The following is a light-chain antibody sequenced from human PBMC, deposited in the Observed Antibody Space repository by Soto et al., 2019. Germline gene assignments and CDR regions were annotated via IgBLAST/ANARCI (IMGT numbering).Light chain of an antibody. CDR3: QQSYRTPPWT. J-gene: IGKJ1*01. V-gene: IGKV1-39*01. Sequence: DIQMTQSPSSLSASVGDRVTITCRASQNINTYLNWYQQKPGKAPKLLIYTASNLQSGVPSRFSGSGSGTDFTLMISSLQPEDFATYYCQQSYRTPPWTFGQGTKVEI. CDR2: TAS. CDR1: QNINTY.